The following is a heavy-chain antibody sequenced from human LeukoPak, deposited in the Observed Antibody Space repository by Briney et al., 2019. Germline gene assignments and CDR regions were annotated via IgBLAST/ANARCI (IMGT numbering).Heavy chain of an antibody. Sequence: PGRSLRLSCAASGFTFSSYVMHWVRQAPGKGLEWVAVISYEGSNKFYADSVKGRFTISRDNSKNTLYLQMNILRPEDTAVYYCARDYGDYGASLDYWGQGTLVTVSS. J-gene: IGHJ4*02. CDR2: ISYEGSNK. D-gene: IGHD4-17*01. CDR1: GFTFSSYV. CDR3: ARDYGDYGASLDY. V-gene: IGHV3-30-3*01.